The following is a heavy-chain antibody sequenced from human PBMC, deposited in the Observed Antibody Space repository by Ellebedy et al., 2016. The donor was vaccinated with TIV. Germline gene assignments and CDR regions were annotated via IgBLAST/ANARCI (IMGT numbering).Heavy chain of an antibody. J-gene: IGHJ6*02. D-gene: IGHD6-13*01. CDR3: ARVAYSSSWFYYYYGMDV. CDR2: ISYDGSNK. CDR1: GFTFSSYA. V-gene: IGHV3-30-3*01. Sequence: GGSLRLSCAASGFTFSSYAMHWVRQAPGKGLEWVAVISYDGSNKYYADSVKGRFTISRDNSQNTLYLQMNSLRAEETAVYYCARVAYSSSWFYYYYGMDVWGQGTTVTVSS.